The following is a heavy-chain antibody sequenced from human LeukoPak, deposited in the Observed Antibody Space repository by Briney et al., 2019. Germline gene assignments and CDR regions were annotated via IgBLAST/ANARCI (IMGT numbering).Heavy chain of an antibody. Sequence: ASVKVSWKASGYTFTSYYMHWVRQAPGQGLEWMGIINPSGGSTSYAQKFQGRVTMTRDTSTSTVYMELSSLRSEDTAVYYCARDLGFGELTSDYYGMDVWGQGTTVTVSS. V-gene: IGHV1-46*01. J-gene: IGHJ6*02. CDR3: ARDLGFGELTSDYYGMDV. CDR1: GYTFTSYY. CDR2: INPSGGST. D-gene: IGHD3-10*01.